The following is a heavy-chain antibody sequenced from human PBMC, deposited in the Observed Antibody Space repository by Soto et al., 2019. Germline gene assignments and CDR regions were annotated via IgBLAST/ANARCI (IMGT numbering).Heavy chain of an antibody. V-gene: IGHV3-15*01. D-gene: IGHD5-18*01. Sequence: GSLRLSCAASGFTFSNAWMSWVRQAPGKGLEWVGRIKSKTDGGTTDYAAPVKGRFTISRDDSKNTLYLQMNSLKTEDTAVYYCTTRGYSYGLPFDYWGQGTLVTVSS. J-gene: IGHJ4*02. CDR3: TTRGYSYGLPFDY. CDR1: GFTFSNAW. CDR2: IKSKTDGGTT.